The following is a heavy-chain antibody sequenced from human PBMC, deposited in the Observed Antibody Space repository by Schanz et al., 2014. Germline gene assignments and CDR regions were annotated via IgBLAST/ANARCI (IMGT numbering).Heavy chain of an antibody. D-gene: IGHD6-13*01. CDR3: ASSGAGYSSSWDFDY. CDR2: IIPILGIA. J-gene: IGHJ4*02. CDR1: GGTFSSYA. V-gene: IGHV1-69*02. Sequence: QVQLVQSGAEVKKPGSSVKVSCKLSGGTFSSYAISWVRQAPGQGLEWMGRIIPILGIATYAQKFQGRVTITADKSTFTAYMDVSSLRSEDTAVYYCASSGAGYSSSWDFDYWGQGTLVTVSS.